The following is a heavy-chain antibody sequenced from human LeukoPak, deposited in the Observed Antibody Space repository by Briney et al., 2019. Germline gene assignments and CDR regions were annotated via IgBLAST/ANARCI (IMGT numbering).Heavy chain of an antibody. J-gene: IGHJ4*02. V-gene: IGHV3-33*08. D-gene: IGHD3-22*01. CDR1: GFTFSSYN. CDR2: IWYDGTNK. CDR3: ARAAYDNSGYLTL. Sequence: GGSLRLSCAASGFTFSSYNMNWVRQAPGKGLEWVAVIWYDGTNKYYADFVKGRFTISRDSSKNTLYLQMNSLRAEDTAVYYCARAAYDNSGYLTLWGQGTLVTVSS.